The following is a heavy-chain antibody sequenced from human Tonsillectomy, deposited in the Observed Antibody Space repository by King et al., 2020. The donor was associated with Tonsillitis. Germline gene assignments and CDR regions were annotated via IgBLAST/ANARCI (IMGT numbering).Heavy chain of an antibody. J-gene: IGHJ6*02. V-gene: IGHV3-30*02. CDR3: AKDRQSIYYYYGMDV. Sequence: VQLVESGGGVVQPGGSLRLSCEVSGFTFSSYGMYWVRQAPGKGLEWVAFIRYDGSYKYYADSVKGRFTISRDNSKNTLYLQMNSLRAEDTAVYYCAKDRQSIYYYYGMDVWGQGTTVTVSS. CDR2: IRYDGSYK. CDR1: GFTFSSYG. D-gene: IGHD2/OR15-2a*01.